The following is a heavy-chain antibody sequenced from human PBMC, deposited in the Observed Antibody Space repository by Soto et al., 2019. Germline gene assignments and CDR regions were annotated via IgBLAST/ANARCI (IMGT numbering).Heavy chain of an antibody. CDR1: GYTFTSYD. V-gene: IGHV1-8*01. J-gene: IGHJ5*02. D-gene: IGHD4-4*01. CDR2: MNPNSGNT. Sequence: ASVKVSCKASGYTFTSYDINWVRQATGQGLEWMGWMNPNSGNTGYAQKFQGRVTMTRNTSISTAYMELSSLRSEDTAVYYCTIHYSNYDWFDPWGQGTLVTVSS. CDR3: TIHYSNYDWFDP.